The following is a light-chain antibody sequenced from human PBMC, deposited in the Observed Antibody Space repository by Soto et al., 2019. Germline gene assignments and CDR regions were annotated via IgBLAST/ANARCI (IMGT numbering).Light chain of an antibody. CDR2: GAS. V-gene: IGKV3-20*01. J-gene: IGKJ3*01. CDR1: QSVSSNF. CDR3: QQYGSSPFT. Sequence: EIVLTQSPGTLSLSPGERATLSCRASQSVSSNFLAWYPQKPGQAPRLLIYGASNRATGIPDRFSGSGSGTDFTLTISTLEPEDFAVYYCQQYGSSPFTFGPGTKVDIK.